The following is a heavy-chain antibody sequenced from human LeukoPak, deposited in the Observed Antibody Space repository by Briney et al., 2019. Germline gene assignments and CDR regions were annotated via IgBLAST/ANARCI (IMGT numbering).Heavy chain of an antibody. J-gene: IGHJ5*02. CDR3: ARGRGGYWMGWFDP. D-gene: IGHD5-12*01. V-gene: IGHV4-34*01. CDR1: GGSFSGYY. CDR2: INHSGST. Sequence: SETLSLTCAVYGGSFSGYYWGWIRQPPGKGLEWIGEINHSGSTNYNPSLKSRVTISVDTSKNQFSLKLSSVTAADTAVYYCARGRGGYWMGWFDPWGQGTLVTVSS.